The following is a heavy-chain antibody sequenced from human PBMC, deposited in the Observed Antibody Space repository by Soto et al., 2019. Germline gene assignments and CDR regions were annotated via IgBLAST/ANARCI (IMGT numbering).Heavy chain of an antibody. Sequence: PGGSLRLSCVASGMTFSNYWMNWVRQAPGKGLEWVSALYSTFGTYYADSVKGRFTISRDNSKNMVYLEMNSLRPEDTAVYYCAKVAKSGVVIEYFDSWGQGSVVTVSS. CDR1: GMTFSNYW. J-gene: IGHJ4*02. CDR3: AKVAKSGVVIEYFDS. CDR2: LYSTFGT. D-gene: IGHD3-10*01. V-gene: IGHV3-53*01.